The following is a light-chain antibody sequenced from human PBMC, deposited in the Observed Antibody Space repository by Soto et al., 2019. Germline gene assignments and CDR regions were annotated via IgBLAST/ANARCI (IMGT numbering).Light chain of an antibody. CDR2: DDS. Sequence: PGESATLSCRATHIVTDYVAWYQQKPGQSPRLLIYDDSKRATGVPDRFSGGGSGAEFTLTISSLQSEDFAVYYCQKYNDWPPLTFGGGTKVDI. CDR3: QKYNDWPPLT. V-gene: IGKV3D-15*01. CDR1: HIVTDY. J-gene: IGKJ4*01.